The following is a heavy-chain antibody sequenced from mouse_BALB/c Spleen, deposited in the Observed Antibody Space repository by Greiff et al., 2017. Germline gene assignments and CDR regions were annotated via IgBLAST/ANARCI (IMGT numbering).Heavy chain of an antibody. CDR1: GFNIKDTY. Sequence: EVMLVESGAELVKPGASVKLSCTASGFNIKDTYMHWVKQRPEQGLEWIGRIDPANGNTKYDPKFQGKATITADTSSNTAYLQLSSLTSEDTAVYYCARDGYYALYYAMDYWGQGTSVTVSS. V-gene: IGHV14-3*02. CDR2: IDPANGNT. J-gene: IGHJ4*01. D-gene: IGHD2-3*01. CDR3: ARDGYYALYYAMDY.